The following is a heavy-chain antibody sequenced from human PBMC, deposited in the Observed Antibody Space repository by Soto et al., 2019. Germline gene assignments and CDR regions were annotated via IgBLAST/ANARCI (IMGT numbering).Heavy chain of an antibody. J-gene: IGHJ4*02. CDR1: GFTFSSYG. CDR2: ISYDGSNK. Sequence: GGSLRLSCAASGFTFSSYGMHWVRQAPGKGLEWVAVISYDGSNKYYADSVKGRFTISRDNSKNTLYLQMNSLRAEDTAVYYCAKDYQWLVLSYNFDYWGQGTLVTVSS. D-gene: IGHD6-19*01. CDR3: AKDYQWLVLSYNFDY. V-gene: IGHV3-30*18.